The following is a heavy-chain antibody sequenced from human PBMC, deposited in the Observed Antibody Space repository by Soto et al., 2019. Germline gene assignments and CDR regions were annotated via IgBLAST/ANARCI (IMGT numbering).Heavy chain of an antibody. V-gene: IGHV3-23*01. J-gene: IGHJ3*02. Sequence: EMQLLESGGDLVQPGGSLRLSCAASGFTFSSYAMTWVRQAPGKGLEYVSAISGRGVTTYYADSMKGRFTISRDNSKNTLYLQLNSLRADDTTVYYCAKDLADIGMVDAFEIWGQGTMVTVSS. CDR2: ISGRGVTT. CDR3: AKDLADIGMVDAFEI. CDR1: GFTFSSYA. D-gene: IGHD2-15*01.